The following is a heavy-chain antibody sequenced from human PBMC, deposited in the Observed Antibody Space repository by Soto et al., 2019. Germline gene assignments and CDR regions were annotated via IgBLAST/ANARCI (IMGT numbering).Heavy chain of an antibody. CDR3: ARDPSRGLPDY. CDR1: GGSIDSANW. V-gene: IGHV4-4*02. J-gene: IGHJ4*02. Sequence: SETLTLTCAVSGGSIDSANWWSWVRQPPGKGLEWIGEIYHTGSTNYKPSLKSRVTISVDKSKNQFSPNLNSVTAADTAVYYCARDPSRGLPDYWGQGTLVTVS. CDR2: IYHTGST. D-gene: IGHD3-10*01.